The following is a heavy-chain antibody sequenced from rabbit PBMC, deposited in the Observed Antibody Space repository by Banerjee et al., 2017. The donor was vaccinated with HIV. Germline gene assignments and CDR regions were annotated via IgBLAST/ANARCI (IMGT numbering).Heavy chain of an antibody. D-gene: IGHD1-1*01. CDR2: IELGSSGFT. V-gene: IGHV1S40*01. CDR1: GVSFSGDSY. CDR3: ARDTSSSFSSYGMDL. Sequence: EESGGDLVKPGASLTLTCIASGVSFSGDSYMCWVRQAPGKGLEWIACIELGSSGFTYFASWAKGRFTISKTSSTTVTLQMTSLTAADTATYFCARDTSSSFSSYGMDLWGPGTLVTVS. J-gene: IGHJ6*01.